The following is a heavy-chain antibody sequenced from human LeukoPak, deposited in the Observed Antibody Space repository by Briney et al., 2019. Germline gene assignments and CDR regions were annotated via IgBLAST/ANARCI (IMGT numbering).Heavy chain of an antibody. V-gene: IGHV3-21*01. CDR2: ISSSSSYI. J-gene: IGHJ4*02. D-gene: IGHD3-22*01. Sequence: GGSLRLSCAASGFTFSSYSMNWVRQAPGKGLEWVSSISSSSSYIYYADSVKGRFTISRHNAKNSLYLQMNSLRAEDTAVYYCARDDGNYYDSSGYYLDYWGQGTLVTVSS. CDR1: GFTFSSYS. CDR3: ARDDGNYYDSSGYYLDY.